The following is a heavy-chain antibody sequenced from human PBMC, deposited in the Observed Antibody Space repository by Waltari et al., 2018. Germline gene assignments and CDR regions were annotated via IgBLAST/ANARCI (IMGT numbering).Heavy chain of an antibody. J-gene: IGHJ4*02. CDR3: ATAWRRLVAFDY. Sequence: QVQLVQSGAEVKKPGASVKVSCKVSGYTLTELSMHWVRQAPGKGLEWMGGLDPEDGETIYAQTFQGRVTMTEDTSTDTAYMELSSLRSDDTAVYYGATAWRRLVAFDYWGQGTLVTVSS. CDR2: LDPEDGET. CDR1: GYTLTELS. V-gene: IGHV1-24*01. D-gene: IGHD5-12*01.